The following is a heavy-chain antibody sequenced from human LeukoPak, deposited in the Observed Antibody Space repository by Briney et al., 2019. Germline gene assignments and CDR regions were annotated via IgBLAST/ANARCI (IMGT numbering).Heavy chain of an antibody. J-gene: IGHJ4*02. CDR2: INPKSGGT. CDR1: GYTFTGYY. D-gene: IGHD1-1*01. V-gene: IGHV1-2*02. CDR3: VPSNNFYYFDY. Sequence: ASVKVSCKTSGYTFTGYYMHWVRQAPGQGLEWMGWINPKSGGTSYPQKFQGRVSMTRDTSISTAYMELSRLRSDDTAVCYCVPSNNFYYFDYWGQGTLVTVSS.